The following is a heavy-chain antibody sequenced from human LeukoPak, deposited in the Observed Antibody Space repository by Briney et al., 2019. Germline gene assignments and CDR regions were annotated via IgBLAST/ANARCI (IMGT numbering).Heavy chain of an antibody. J-gene: IGHJ4*02. CDR1: GGSISSTNW. CDR3: SRESGAFSPFGY. V-gene: IGHV4-4*02. Sequence: PSETLSLTCGVSGGSISSTNWWSWVRQPPGQGLEWIGEIPLSGVTNYNPPLKSRATMSLDRSKNHLSLTLTSVTAADTAVYYCSRESGAFSPFGYWGQGTLVTVSS. D-gene: IGHD1-26*01. CDR2: IPLSGVT.